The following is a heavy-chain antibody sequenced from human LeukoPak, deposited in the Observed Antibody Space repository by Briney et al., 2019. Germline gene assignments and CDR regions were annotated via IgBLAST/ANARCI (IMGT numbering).Heavy chain of an antibody. CDR3: ARHIIDSGSSHYYYGMDV. Sequence: SETLSLTCAVYGGSFSGYYWSWIRQPPGKGLEWIGEINHSGSTNYNPSLKSRVTISVDTSKNQFSLKLSSVTAADTAVYYCARHIIDSGSSHYYYGMDVWGQGTTVTVSS. J-gene: IGHJ6*02. CDR2: INHSGST. CDR1: GGSFSGYY. D-gene: IGHD1-26*01. V-gene: IGHV4-34*01.